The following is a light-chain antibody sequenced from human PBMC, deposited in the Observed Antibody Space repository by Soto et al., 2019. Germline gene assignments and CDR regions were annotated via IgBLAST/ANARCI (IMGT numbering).Light chain of an antibody. Sequence: IQMTQSPSSLSASVGDRVTITCQANQDIGNYLNWYQRKPGKAPELLIYDASILETGVPSRFSGSGSGTDFTFTISSLQPEDIATYYCQQYDNLPFTFGQGTKVDIK. CDR2: DAS. V-gene: IGKV1-33*01. J-gene: IGKJ2*01. CDR1: QDIGNY. CDR3: QQYDNLPFT.